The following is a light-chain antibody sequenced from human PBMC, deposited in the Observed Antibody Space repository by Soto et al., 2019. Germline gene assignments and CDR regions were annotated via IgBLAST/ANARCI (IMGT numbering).Light chain of an antibody. CDR2: AAS. Sequence: DIHMTQAPSSLSASVGDRVTITCRASQGISNDLGWYQQKPGKAPNRLIYAASILQSGVPSRFSGSGSVIEFTHTIRSLQPEEFAPNYCLQHNSLLQTFGGG. V-gene: IGKV1-17*01. CDR3: LQHNSLLQT. CDR1: QGISND. J-gene: IGKJ4*01.